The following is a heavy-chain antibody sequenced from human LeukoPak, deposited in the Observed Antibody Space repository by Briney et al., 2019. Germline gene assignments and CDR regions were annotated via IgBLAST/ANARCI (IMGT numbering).Heavy chain of an antibody. CDR2: IRSKAYGGAT. Sequence: GGSLRLSCTASGFTFGDHAMSWVRQAPGKGLEWVGFIRSKAYGGATEYAASVKGRFIISRDDSKSIAYLQMNSLKTEDTAVYYCTRGPIQVWLYYGMDVWGQGTTVIVSS. CDR3: TRGPIQVWLYYGMDV. CDR1: GFTFGDHA. V-gene: IGHV3-49*04. D-gene: IGHD5-18*01. J-gene: IGHJ6*02.